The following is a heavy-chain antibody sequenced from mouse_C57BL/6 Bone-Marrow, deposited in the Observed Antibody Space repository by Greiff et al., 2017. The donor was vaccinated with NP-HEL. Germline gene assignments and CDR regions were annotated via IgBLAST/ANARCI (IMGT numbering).Heavy chain of an antibody. Sequence: EVQLQQSGGGLVQPGGSLSLSCAASGFTFTDYYMSWVRQPPGKALEWLVFIRNKANGYTTEYSASVKGRFTISRDNSQSILYLQMNALRAEDSATYYCARSIYYDYADDPFYAMDYGGQGTSVTVSS. CDR1: GFTFTDYY. D-gene: IGHD2-4*01. CDR2: IRNKANGYTT. CDR3: ARSIYYDYADDPFYAMDY. V-gene: IGHV7-3*01. J-gene: IGHJ4*01.